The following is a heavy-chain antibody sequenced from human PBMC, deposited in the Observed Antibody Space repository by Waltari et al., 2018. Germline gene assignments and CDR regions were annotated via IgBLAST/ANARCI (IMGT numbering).Heavy chain of an antibody. CDR2: IFSNDDK. CDR1: GFSHTNGKMG. J-gene: IGHJ6*03. V-gene: IGHV2-26*01. CDR3: AIIEDPGYYYMDV. Sequence: QVTLKESGPVLVKPTETLTLTCTVSGFSHTNGKMGVSWIRQPPGKALEWLAHIFSNDDKSYSTSLTSRLTISKDTSMSQVVLTMTNMDPVDTAKYYCAIIEDPGYYYMDVWGKGTTVTISS.